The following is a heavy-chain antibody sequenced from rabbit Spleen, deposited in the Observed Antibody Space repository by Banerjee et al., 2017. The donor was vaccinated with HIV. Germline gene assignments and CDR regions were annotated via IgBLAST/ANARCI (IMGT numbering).Heavy chain of an antibody. V-gene: IGHV1S45*01. D-gene: IGHD2-1*01. CDR3: ARDPNGGGGL. Sequence: QEQLVESGGDLVKPGASLTLTCTASGFSFSSSYWICWVRQAPGKGLEWIACIYAGSSGSTYYASWAKGRFTISKTSSTTVTLQMTSLTAADTATYFCARDPNGGGGLWGQGTLVTVS. CDR2: IYAGSSGST. CDR1: GFSFSSSYW. J-gene: IGHJ4*01.